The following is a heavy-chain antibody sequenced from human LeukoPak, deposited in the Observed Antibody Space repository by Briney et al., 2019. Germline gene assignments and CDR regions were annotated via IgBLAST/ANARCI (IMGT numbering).Heavy chain of an antibody. CDR1: GGSISGYH. V-gene: IGHV4-59*01. CDR3: ARVPRSYYYYYYMDV. J-gene: IGHJ6*03. Sequence: SESLSLTCNASGGSISGYHWSWIRQPPGKGLEWLGYIYYSGSSNYNPSLKRRVTISADTSKNQFSLKLSSVTAADTAVYYCARVPRSYYYYYYMDVWGKGTTVTVSS. CDR2: IYYSGSS.